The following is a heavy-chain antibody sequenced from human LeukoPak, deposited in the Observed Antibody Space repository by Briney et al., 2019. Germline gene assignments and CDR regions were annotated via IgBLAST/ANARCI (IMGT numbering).Heavy chain of an antibody. D-gene: IGHD3-22*01. Sequence: GGSLRLSYAASGFTFSSYWMSWVRQAPGKGLEWVANIKQDGSEKYYVDSVKGRFTISRDNAENSLYLQMNSLRAEDTAVYYCARDPRGPTGYDNSARDTFDYWGQGTLVTVSS. J-gene: IGHJ4*02. CDR2: IKQDGSEK. CDR3: ARDPRGPTGYDNSARDTFDY. V-gene: IGHV3-7*01. CDR1: GFTFSSYW.